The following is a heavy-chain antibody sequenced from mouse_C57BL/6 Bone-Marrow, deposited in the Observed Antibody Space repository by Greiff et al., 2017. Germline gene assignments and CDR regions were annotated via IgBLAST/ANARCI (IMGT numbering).Heavy chain of an antibody. D-gene: IGHD1-1*01. CDR1: GYTFTGYW. Sequence: QVQLQQSGAELMKPGASVKLSCKATGYTFTGYWIEWVKQRPGHGLEWIGEILPGSGSTNYNAKFQGKATFTADTSSNTAYMQLSSLTTEDSAIYYCARRDYYGSSPCADWGQGTLVTVS. CDR2: ILPGSGST. CDR3: ARRDYYGSSPCAD. V-gene: IGHV1-9*01. J-gene: IGHJ3*01.